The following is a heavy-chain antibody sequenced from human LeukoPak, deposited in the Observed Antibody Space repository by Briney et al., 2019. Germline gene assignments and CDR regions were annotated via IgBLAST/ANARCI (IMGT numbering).Heavy chain of an antibody. D-gene: IGHD3-22*01. V-gene: IGHV3-7*04. CDR2: IKQDGSEK. CDR3: ARGKGYYDN. J-gene: IGHJ4*02. Sequence: GGSLRLSCAASAFTFSSYWMGWVRQPPGKGPEWVANIKQDGSEKYYVASVKGRFTISRDNAKNSLYLQMNSLRAEDTAVYYCARGKGYYDNRGQGTLVTVSS. CDR1: AFTFSSYW.